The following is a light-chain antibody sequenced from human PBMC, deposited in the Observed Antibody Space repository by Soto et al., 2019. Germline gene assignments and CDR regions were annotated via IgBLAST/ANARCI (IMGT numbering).Light chain of an antibody. CDR2: KAS. J-gene: IGKJ1*01. V-gene: IGKV1-5*03. Sequence: IQMTQYPSTLSGSVGDRSTITCLASQTISSWLSWDQHKPGKAPKLLIYKASTLKSGVTSRFSGSGSGTEFTLTISSLQADDFATYYCQQYNSYPWTFGQGTKVDIK. CDR1: QTISSW. CDR3: QQYNSYPWT.